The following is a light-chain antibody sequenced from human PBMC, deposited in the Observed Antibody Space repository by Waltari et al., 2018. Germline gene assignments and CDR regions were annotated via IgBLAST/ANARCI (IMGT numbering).Light chain of an antibody. CDR2: DAS. V-gene: IGKV1-33*01. Sequence: DIQMTQSPSSLSASVGDRVTITCQASQDISNYLNWYQQKPGQAPKPLIYDASNLETGVPSRFSGSGSGADITFSINSLQPEDIATYYCQQYDNLPLTFGPGTKVDIK. CDR1: QDISNY. J-gene: IGKJ3*01. CDR3: QQYDNLPLT.